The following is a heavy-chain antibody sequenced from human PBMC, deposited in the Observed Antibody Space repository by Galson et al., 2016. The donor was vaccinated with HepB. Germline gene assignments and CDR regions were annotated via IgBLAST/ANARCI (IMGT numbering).Heavy chain of an antibody. CDR3: ARDTMVRGAKMDY. V-gene: IGHV1-69*13. CDR1: GDTFSTYA. Sequence: SVKVSCKASGDTFSTYAISWVRQTPGQGPEWMGGIIPIFGTTNYAQRSQGRVMITADESTSTAYMELSSLRSEDTAVYYCARDTMVRGAKMDYWGQGTLVTVSS. CDR2: IIPIFGTT. J-gene: IGHJ4*02. D-gene: IGHD3-10*01.